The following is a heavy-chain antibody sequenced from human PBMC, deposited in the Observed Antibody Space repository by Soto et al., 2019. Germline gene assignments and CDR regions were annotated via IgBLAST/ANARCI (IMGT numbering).Heavy chain of an antibody. CDR3: ARHYFSGPPDAFDI. V-gene: IGHV3-7*01. CDR2: IKQDGSEK. D-gene: IGHD1-26*01. CDR1: GFTFSSYW. Sequence: GGSLRLSCAASGFTFSSYWMSWVRQAPGKGLEWVANIKQDGSEKYYVDSVKGRFTISRDNAKNSLYLQMNSLRAEDTAVYYCARHYFSGPPDAFDIWGQGTMVTVSS. J-gene: IGHJ3*02.